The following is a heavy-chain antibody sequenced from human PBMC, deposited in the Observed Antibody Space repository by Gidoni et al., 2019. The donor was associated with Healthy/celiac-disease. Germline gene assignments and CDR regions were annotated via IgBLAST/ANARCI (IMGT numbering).Heavy chain of an antibody. Sequence: QVQLQESGPGLVKPSETLSLTCTVSGGSISSYHWSWIRQPPGKGLEWIGYIYYCGSTNYNPSLKSRVTISVDTSKNQFSLKLSSVTAADTAVYYCARHGPDGIYYYGMDVWGQGTTVTVSS. CDR3: ARHGPDGIYYYGMDV. CDR2: IYYCGST. CDR1: GGSISSYH. J-gene: IGHJ6*02. D-gene: IGHD1-26*01. V-gene: IGHV4-59*08.